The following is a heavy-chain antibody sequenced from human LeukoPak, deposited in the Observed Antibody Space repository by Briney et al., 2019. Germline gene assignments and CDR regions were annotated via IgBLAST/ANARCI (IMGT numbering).Heavy chain of an antibody. D-gene: IGHD1/OR15-1a*01. CDR1: GFTFRIFG. V-gene: IGHV3-48*04. J-gene: IGHJ4*02. CDR3: ARASPQQAFLFDY. CDR2: IDARSGIT. Sequence: GGSLRLSCAASGFTFRIFGLNWVRQAPGKGPEWVSYIDARSGITYYADSVQGRFTISRDDARESVFLQMDGLRVDDTAVYYCARASPQQAFLFDYWGQGTLVTVSS.